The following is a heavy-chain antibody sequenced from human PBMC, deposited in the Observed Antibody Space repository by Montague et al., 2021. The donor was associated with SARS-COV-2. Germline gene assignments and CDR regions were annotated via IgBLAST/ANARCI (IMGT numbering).Heavy chain of an antibody. J-gene: IGHJ4*02. CDR3: ARGPVGVAACLRYYFGQ. CDR1: GGSLSGDH. CDR2: VNHSGHT. D-gene: IGHD6-6*01. V-gene: IGHV4-34*01. Sequence: SETLSLTCAVYGGSLSGDHWSWIRQPPGKGLGWIGEVNHSGHTNYNVSLKSRVTMSVDTSKSQFSLKVRSVTAADTAVYYCARGPVGVAACLRYYFGQWGQGTLVTVSS.